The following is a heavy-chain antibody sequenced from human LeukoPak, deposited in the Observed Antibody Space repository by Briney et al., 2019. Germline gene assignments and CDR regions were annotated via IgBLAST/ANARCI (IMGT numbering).Heavy chain of an antibody. Sequence: SSETLSLTCTVAGEPFTSGTYYWTWLRHPAGKGLEWIGQIYSTASPKYNPYFKSRVTISVDTSKTQFFLDLHPVTDADTAVYFGAGAQGDPRNWFDPWGEGTRVTVSS. J-gene: IGHJ5*02. CDR3: AGAQGDPRNWFDP. CDR1: GEPFTSGTYY. CDR2: IYSTASP. V-gene: IGHV4-61*09.